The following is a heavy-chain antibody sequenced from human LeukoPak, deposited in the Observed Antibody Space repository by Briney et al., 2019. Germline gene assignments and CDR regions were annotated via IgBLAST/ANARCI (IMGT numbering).Heavy chain of an antibody. CDR3: ARFDSGSYPRDY. CDR2: IYYSGST. V-gene: IGHV4-39*01. J-gene: IGHJ4*02. Sequence: SETLPLTCTVSGGSISSSSYYWGWIRQPPGKGLEWIGSIYYSGSTYYNPSLKSRVTISVDTSKNQFSLKLSSVTAADTAVYYCARFDSGSYPRDYWGQGTLVTVSS. CDR1: GGSISSSSYY. D-gene: IGHD1-26*01.